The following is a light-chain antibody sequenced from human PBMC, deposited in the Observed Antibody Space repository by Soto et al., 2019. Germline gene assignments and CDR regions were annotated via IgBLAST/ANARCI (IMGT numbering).Light chain of an antibody. CDR2: SNN. Sequence: QSALTQPPSASGSPGQSVTISCSGSSSNIGSNTGNWYQQLPGSAPKLLIYSNNQRPSGAPDRFSGSKSDTSASLSISGLQSEDEADYYCAAWGDSLNGFYVFGTGTKVTVL. CDR3: AAWGDSLNGFYV. J-gene: IGLJ1*01. V-gene: IGLV1-44*01. CDR1: SSNIGSNT.